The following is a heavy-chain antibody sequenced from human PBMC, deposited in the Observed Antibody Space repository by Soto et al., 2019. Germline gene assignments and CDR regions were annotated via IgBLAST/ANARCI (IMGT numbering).Heavy chain of an antibody. D-gene: IGHD6-13*01. Sequence: GGSLRLSCAASGFTFSSYGMHWVRQAPGKGLEWVAVIWYDGSNKYYADSVKGRFTISRDNSKNTLYLQMNSLRAEDTAVYYCAREAGRSSWYDWGQGTLVTVSS. CDR2: IWYDGSNK. V-gene: IGHV3-33*01. J-gene: IGHJ4*02. CDR3: AREAGRSSWYD. CDR1: GFTFSSYG.